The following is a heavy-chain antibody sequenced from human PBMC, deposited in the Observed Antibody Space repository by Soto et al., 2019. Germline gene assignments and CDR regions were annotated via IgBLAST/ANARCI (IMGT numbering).Heavy chain of an antibody. CDR1: GFTVSSNY. Sequence: GGSLRLSCAASGFTVSSNYMSWVRQAPGKGLEWVSVIYSGGSTYYADSVKGRFTISRDNSKNTLYLQMNSLRAEDTAVYYCARAQEYSSSQYFQHWGQGTLVTVSS. V-gene: IGHV3-53*01. D-gene: IGHD6-6*01. CDR2: IYSGGST. J-gene: IGHJ1*01. CDR3: ARAQEYSSSQYFQH.